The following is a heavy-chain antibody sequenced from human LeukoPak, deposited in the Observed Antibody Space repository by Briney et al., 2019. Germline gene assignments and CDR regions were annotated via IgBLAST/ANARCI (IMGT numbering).Heavy chain of an antibody. CDR3: TRVAHSGYDPLPLR. CDR2: IRSKAYGGTT. D-gene: IGHD5-12*01. CDR1: GFTFGDYA. J-gene: IGHJ4*02. Sequence: GGSLRLSCTASGFTFGDYAMSWFRQAPGKGLEWVGFIRSKAYGGTTEYAASVKGRFTISRDDSKSIAYLQMNSLKTEDTAVYYCTRVAHSGYDPLPLRWGQGTLVTVSS. V-gene: IGHV3-49*03.